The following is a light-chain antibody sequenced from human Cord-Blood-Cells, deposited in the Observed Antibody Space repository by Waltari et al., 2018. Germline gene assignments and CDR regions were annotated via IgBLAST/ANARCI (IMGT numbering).Light chain of an antibody. CDR3: CSYAGSSTYV. V-gene: IGLV2-23*01. Sequence: QSALTQPASVSGSPGQSITISCTGTSSDVGSYNLVSWYQQHPGKAPKPMIYEGSKRPSGVSNRFAGSKSGNTASVTISGLQAEDEADYYCCSYAGSSTYVFGTGTKVTVL. CDR1: SSDVGSYNL. J-gene: IGLJ1*01. CDR2: EGS.